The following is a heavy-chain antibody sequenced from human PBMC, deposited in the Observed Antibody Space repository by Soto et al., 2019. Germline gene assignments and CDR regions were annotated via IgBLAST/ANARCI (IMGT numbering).Heavy chain of an antibody. D-gene: IGHD5-18*01. J-gene: IGHJ3*02. CDR2: ISGSGGST. Sequence: HPGGSLRLSCAASGFTFSSYAMSWVRQAPGKGLEWVSAISGSGGSTYYADSVKGRFTISRDNSKNTLYLQMNSLRAEDTAVYYCALRGDGYSYGPGAFDIWGQGTMVTVSS. V-gene: IGHV3-23*01. CDR1: GFTFSSYA. CDR3: ALRGDGYSYGPGAFDI.